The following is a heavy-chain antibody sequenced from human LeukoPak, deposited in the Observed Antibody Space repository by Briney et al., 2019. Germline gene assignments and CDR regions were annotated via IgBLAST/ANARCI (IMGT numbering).Heavy chain of an antibody. Sequence: KPSETLSLTCTFAGGSISSYYWSWIRQPPGKGVEGIGYIYYSGSTNYNPSLKSRVTISVDTSKNQFSLKLSSVTAADTAVYYCARSGDYGDPYYFDYWGQGTLVTVSS. CDR1: GGSISSYY. J-gene: IGHJ4*02. CDR2: IYYSGST. V-gene: IGHV4-59*01. D-gene: IGHD4-17*01. CDR3: ARSGDYGDPYYFDY.